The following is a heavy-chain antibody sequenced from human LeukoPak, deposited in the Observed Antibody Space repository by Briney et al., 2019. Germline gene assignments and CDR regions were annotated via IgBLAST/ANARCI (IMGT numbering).Heavy chain of an antibody. Sequence: SETLSLTCAVYGGSFSGYYWSWIRQPPGKGLEWIGEINHSGSTNYNPSLKSRVTISVDTSKNQFSLNLSSVTAADTAVYYCARITGYSSGWYGRANWFDPWGQETLVTVSS. CDR1: GGSFSGYY. J-gene: IGHJ5*02. V-gene: IGHV4-34*01. CDR3: ARITGYSSGWYGRANWFDP. D-gene: IGHD6-19*01. CDR2: INHSGST.